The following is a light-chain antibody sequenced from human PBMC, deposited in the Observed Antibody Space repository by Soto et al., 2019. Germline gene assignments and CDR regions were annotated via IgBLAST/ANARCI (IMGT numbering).Light chain of an antibody. CDR2: AAS. V-gene: IGKV1-39*01. CDR1: QTISSY. J-gene: IGKJ2*03. CDR3: QHRYSPPYS. Sequence: DIQMTQSPSSLSASVGDGVTITCRASQTISSYLNWYQQKPGKAPNLLIYAASNLQSGVPTRFSASGSGTDFTLPIRSLQPEDSAIYYCQHRYSPPYSFGQGTKLEI.